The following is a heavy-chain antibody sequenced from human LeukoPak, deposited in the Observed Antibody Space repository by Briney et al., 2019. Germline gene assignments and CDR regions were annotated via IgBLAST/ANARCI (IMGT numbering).Heavy chain of an antibody. CDR2: INRSGST. D-gene: IGHD6-19*01. V-gene: IGHV4-34*01. CDR3: ARAPKIAVPGAPPGKN. CDR1: GGSFSDYY. J-gene: IGHJ4*02. Sequence: PSETLSLTCAVYGGSFSDYYWSWIRQPPGKGLEWIGEINRSGSTNYNPSLESRVTISVDTSRNQFSLELTSVTAADTAVYYCARAPKIAVPGAPPGKNWGQGTLVTVSS.